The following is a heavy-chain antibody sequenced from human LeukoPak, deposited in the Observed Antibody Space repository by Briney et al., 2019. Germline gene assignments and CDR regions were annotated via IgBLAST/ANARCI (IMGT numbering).Heavy chain of an antibody. D-gene: IGHD3-3*01. CDR3: ARAYDDNGGAFDY. CDR1: GYTFTDCF. Sequence: ASVKVSCKTSGYTFTDCFMHWVRQAPGQGLEWMGRINPNSVGTNYAQKFQGRVTITSDRSISTAYMGLSRLRSDDTAVYYCARAYDDNGGAFDYWGQGTLVTVSS. J-gene: IGHJ4*02. CDR2: INPNSVGT. V-gene: IGHV1-2*06.